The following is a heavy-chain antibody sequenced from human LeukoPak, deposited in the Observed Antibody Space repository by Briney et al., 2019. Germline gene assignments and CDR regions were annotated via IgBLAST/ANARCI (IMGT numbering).Heavy chain of an antibody. D-gene: IGHD3-10*01. CDR2: INPDGTTT. V-gene: IGHV3-74*01. CDR3: ARGVVHVF. J-gene: IGHJ4*02. CDR1: GFTFSSHW. Sequence: GGSLRLSCAASGFTFSSHWMHWVRQAPGKGLVWVSNINPDGTTTNYADSMKGRFTISRDNAKNTLYLQMHSLRAEETAVYFCARGVVHVFWGQGTLVTVSS.